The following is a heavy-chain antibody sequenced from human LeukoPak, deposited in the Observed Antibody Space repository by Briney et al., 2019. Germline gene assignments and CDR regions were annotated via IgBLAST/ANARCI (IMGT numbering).Heavy chain of an antibody. Sequence: ASVKVSCKAFGGSFSSEAISWVRQAPGQGLEWMGGIIPIFGTANYAQKLQGRVTMTTDTSTSTAYMELRSLRSDDTAVYYCARVLVYDFWSGYPDAFDIWGQGTMVTVSS. J-gene: IGHJ3*02. CDR1: GGSFSSEA. CDR3: ARVLVYDFWSGYPDAFDI. CDR2: IIPIFGTA. D-gene: IGHD3-3*01. V-gene: IGHV1-69*05.